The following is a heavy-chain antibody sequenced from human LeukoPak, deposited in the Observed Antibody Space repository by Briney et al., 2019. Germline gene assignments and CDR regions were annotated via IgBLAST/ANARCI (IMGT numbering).Heavy chain of an antibody. Sequence: PGGSLRLSCAASGFTFSSYGMHWVRQAPGKGLEWVAFIRYDGSNKYYADSVKGRFTISRDNSKNTLYLQMDSLRAEDTAVYYCAKNRRCSSTSCYEFYFDYWGQGTLVTVSS. CDR3: AKNRRCSSTSCYEFYFDY. J-gene: IGHJ4*02. V-gene: IGHV3-30*02. CDR1: GFTFSSYG. D-gene: IGHD2-2*01. CDR2: IRYDGSNK.